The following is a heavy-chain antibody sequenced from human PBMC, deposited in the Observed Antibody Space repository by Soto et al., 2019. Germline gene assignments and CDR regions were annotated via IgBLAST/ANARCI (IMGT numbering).Heavy chain of an antibody. CDR2: IYPARSDT. CDR3: ARPAIEENRLKWYNWFDP. D-gene: IGHD2-15*01. CDR1: GYNFTNYW. V-gene: IGHV5-51*01. J-gene: IGHJ5*02. Sequence: GESLKISCRGSGYNFTNYWIARVRQVSGKGLEWVGIIYPARSDTRYSPSFQGRATISADESATAAYLEWNSLKASDTAMYYCARPAIEENRLKWYNWFDPWGQGTLVTVSS.